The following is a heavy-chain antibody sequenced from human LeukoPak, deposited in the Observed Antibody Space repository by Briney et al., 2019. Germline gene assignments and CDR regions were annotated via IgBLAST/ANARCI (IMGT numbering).Heavy chain of an antibody. CDR3: AKGGSGTNYYYMDV. Sequence: GGSLRLSCAASGFTFDDYGMSWVRQAPGKGLEWVSGINWNGGSTGYADSVKGRFTISRDNAKNSLYLQMNSLRAEDMALYYCAKGGSGTNYYYMDVWGKGTTVTVSS. CDR1: GFTFDDYG. CDR2: INWNGGST. V-gene: IGHV3-20*04. J-gene: IGHJ6*03. D-gene: IGHD3-10*01.